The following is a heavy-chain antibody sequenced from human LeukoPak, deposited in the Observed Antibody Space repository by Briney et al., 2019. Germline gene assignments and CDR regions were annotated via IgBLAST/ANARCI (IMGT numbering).Heavy chain of an antibody. V-gene: IGHV4-34*01. CDR1: GGSFSGYY. CDR2: INHSGST. Sequence: SETLSLTCAVYGGSFSGYYWSWIRQPPGKGLEWIGEINHSGSTNYNPSLKSRVTISVDTSKNQFSLKLSSVTAADTAVYYCAKVLHIVVVTADAFDIWGQGTMVTVSS. CDR3: AKVLHIVVVTADAFDI. D-gene: IGHD2-21*02. J-gene: IGHJ3*02.